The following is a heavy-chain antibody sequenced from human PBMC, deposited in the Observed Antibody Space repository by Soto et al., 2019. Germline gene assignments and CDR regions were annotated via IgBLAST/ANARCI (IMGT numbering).Heavy chain of an antibody. CDR2: INHSGST. D-gene: IGHD2-8*02. CDR1: GGSFSGYY. Sequence: QVQLQQWGAGLLKPSETLSLTCAVYGGSFSGYYWTWIRQPPGTGLEWIGEINHSGSTNYNPSLMSPVTKSLVRSKNPFSLTVTSVTAADTAVYYCAKYKITGLFDYWGQGTLVTFSS. V-gene: IGHV4-34*01. J-gene: IGHJ4*02. CDR3: AKYKITGLFDY.